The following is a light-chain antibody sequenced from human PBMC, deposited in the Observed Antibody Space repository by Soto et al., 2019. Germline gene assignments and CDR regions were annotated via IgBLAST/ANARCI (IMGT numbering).Light chain of an antibody. CDR3: QQYCNYPYT. CDR1: QGISSY. J-gene: IGKJ2*01. Sequence: AIRMTQSPSSFSASTGDRVTITCRASQGISSYLAWYQQKPGKAPKLLIYAASTLQSGVPSRFSGSGSGTDFTLTISCLQSEDFATYYCQQYCNYPYTFGQGTRLEIK. CDR2: AAS. V-gene: IGKV1-8*01.